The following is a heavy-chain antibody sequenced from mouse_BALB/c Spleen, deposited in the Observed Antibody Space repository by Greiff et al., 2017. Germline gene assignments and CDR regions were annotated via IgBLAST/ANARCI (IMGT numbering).Heavy chain of an antibody. D-gene: IGHD2-10*02. CDR2: ISSGSSTI. CDR1: GFTFSSFG. Sequence: EVKLVESGGGLVQPGGSRKLSCAASGFTFSSFGMHWVRQAPEKGLEWVAYISSGSSTIYYADTVKGRFTISRDNPKNTLFLQMTSLRSEDTAMYYCASPLYCNYDYAMDYWGQGTSVTVSS. J-gene: IGHJ4*01. V-gene: IGHV5-17*02. CDR3: ASPLYCNYDYAMDY.